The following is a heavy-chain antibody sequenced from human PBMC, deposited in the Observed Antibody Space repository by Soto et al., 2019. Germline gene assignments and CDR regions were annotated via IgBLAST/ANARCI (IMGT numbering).Heavy chain of an antibody. V-gene: IGHV3-23*01. J-gene: IGHJ4*02. CDR2: ISGSGNKT. CDR3: VRGVRLHFDL. Sequence: EVQLLESGGGLVQPGGSLRLSCGVSGCTFSTYAMSWVRQAPGKGLEWVSAISGSGNKTFYADSVKGRFTISRDNSKNTLHLHMSSLRVEDTAVYYCVRGVRLHFDLWGQGTLVNVSS. CDR1: GCTFSTYA.